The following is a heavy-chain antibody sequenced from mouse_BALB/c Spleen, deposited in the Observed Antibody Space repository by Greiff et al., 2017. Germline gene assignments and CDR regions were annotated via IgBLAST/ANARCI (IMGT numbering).Heavy chain of an antibody. CDR1: GYAFSSYW. CDR3: ARGGLTGRKDY. J-gene: IGHJ2*01. V-gene: IGHV1-80*01. Sequence: QVQLKQSGAELVRPGSSVKISCKASGYAFSSYWMNWVKQRPGQGLEWIGQIYPGDGDTNYNGKFKGKATLTADKSSSTAYMQLSSLTSEDSAVYFCARGGLTGRKDYWGQGTTLTVSS. D-gene: IGHD4-1*01. CDR2: IYPGDGDT.